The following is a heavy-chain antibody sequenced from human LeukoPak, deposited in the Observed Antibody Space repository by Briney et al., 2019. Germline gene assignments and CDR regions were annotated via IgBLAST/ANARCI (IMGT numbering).Heavy chain of an antibody. V-gene: IGHV3-49*03. CDR1: GFTFGDYA. D-gene: IGHD1-7*01. CDR3: TRRRGNWNYVSLWFDP. J-gene: IGHJ5*02. CDR2: IRSKAYGGTT. Sequence: PGGSLRLSCTASGFTFGDYAMSWFRQAPGKGLEWVGFIRSKAYGGTTEYAAPVKGRFTISRDDSKSIAYLQMNSLKTEDTAVYYCTRRRGNWNYVSLWFDPWGQGTLVTVSS.